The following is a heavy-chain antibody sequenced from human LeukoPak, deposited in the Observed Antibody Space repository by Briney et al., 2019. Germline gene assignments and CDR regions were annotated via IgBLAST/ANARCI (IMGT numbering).Heavy chain of an antibody. CDR2: FYSGGAT. D-gene: IGHD2-15*01. V-gene: IGHV3-53*01. CDR3: ARAVGGAFYMDV. CDR1: GLSVNSSF. J-gene: IGHJ6*03. Sequence: GGSLRLSCVASGLSVNSSFISWVRQAPGKGLEWVSVFYSGGATYYADSVKGRFTMSRDNSKNTLYLQVNSLRAEDTGMYYCARAVGGAFYMDVWGKGTTVTVSS.